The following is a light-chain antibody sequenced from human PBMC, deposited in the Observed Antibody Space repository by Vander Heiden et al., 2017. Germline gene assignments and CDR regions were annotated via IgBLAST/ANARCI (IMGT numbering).Light chain of an antibody. CDR2: SNN. V-gene: IGLV1-44*01. CDR3: AAWDDSLNGWV. Sequence: QSVLTQPPSASATPGQRVTVPCSGSSSHIGSNTVNWYQQLPGTAPKVLIYSNNQRPSGVPDRFSGSKSGTSASLAISGLQSEDEADYYCAAWDDSLNGWVFGGGTKLTVL. J-gene: IGLJ3*02. CDR1: SSHIGSNT.